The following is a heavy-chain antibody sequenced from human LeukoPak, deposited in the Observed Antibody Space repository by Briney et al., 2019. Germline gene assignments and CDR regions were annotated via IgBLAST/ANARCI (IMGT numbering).Heavy chain of an antibody. D-gene: IGHD3-22*01. CDR2: IYTSGST. CDR1: GGSISSGSYY. J-gene: IGHJ1*01. CDR3: ARGGPRVGYYDSSGYYAMLYFQH. Sequence: KPSETLSLTCTVSGGSISSGSYYWSWIRQPAGKGLEWIGRIYTSGSTNYNPSLKSRVTISVDTSKNQFSLKLSSVTAADTAVYYCARGGPRVGYYDSSGYYAMLYFQHWGQGTLVTVSS. V-gene: IGHV4-61*02.